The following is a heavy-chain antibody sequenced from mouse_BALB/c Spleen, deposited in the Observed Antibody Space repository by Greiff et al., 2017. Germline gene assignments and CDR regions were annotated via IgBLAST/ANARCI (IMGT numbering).Heavy chain of an antibody. CDR1: GYTFTSYW. D-gene: IGHD1-1*01. CDR2: INPSTGYT. CDR3: ARGYYGSSGD. V-gene: IGHV1-7*01. J-gene: IGHJ2*01. Sequence: VQLQQSGAELAKPGASVKMSCKASGYTFTSYWMHWVKQRPGQGLEWIGYINPSTGYTEYNQKFKDKATLTADKSSSTAYMQLSSLTSEDSAVYYCARGYYGSSGDWGQGTTLTVSS.